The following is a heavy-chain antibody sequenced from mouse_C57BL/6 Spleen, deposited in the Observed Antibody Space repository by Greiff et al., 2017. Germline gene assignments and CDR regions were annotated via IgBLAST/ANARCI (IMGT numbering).Heavy chain of an antibody. CDR3: VSTVDPRYTMDD. Sequence: LQQSGAELVRPGSSVKLSCKASYFAFMASAMHWVKQRPGHGLEWIGSFTMYSDATEYSENFKGKATLTANTSSSTAYMELSSLTSEDSAFYYGVSTVDPRYTMDDWGQGTSVTVSS. V-gene: IGHV1-49*01. D-gene: IGHD1-1*01. J-gene: IGHJ4*01. CDR1: YFAFMASA. CDR2: FTMYSDAT.